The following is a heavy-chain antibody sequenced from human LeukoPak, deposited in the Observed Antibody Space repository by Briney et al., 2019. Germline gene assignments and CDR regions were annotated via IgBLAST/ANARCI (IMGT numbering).Heavy chain of an antibody. CDR3: ARGSGLLTENWFDP. V-gene: IGHV3-21*01. J-gene: IGHJ5*02. Sequence: SGGSLRLSCAASGFTFSSYSMNWVRQAPGKGLEWVSSISSSSSYIYYADSVKGRFTISRDNAKNSLYLQMNSLRAEDTAVYYCARGSGLLTENWFDPWGQGTLVTVSS. CDR1: GFTFSSYS. CDR2: ISSSSSYI. D-gene: IGHD3-22*01.